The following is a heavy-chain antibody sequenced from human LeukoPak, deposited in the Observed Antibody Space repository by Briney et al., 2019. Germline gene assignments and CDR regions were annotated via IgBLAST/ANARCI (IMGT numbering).Heavy chain of an antibody. CDR2: ISGSGGST. Sequence: PGGSLRLSCAASGFTFSRYAMSWVRQAPGKGLEWVSAISGSGGSTYYADSVKGRFTISRDNSKNTLYLQMNSLRAEDTAVYYCAKDLSMVRGVSDYWGQGTLVTVSS. V-gene: IGHV3-23*01. D-gene: IGHD3-10*01. CDR3: AKDLSMVRGVSDY. J-gene: IGHJ4*02. CDR1: GFTFSRYA.